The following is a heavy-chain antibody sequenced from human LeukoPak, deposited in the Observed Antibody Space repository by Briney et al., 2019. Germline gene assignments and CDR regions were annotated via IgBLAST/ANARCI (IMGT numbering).Heavy chain of an antibody. V-gene: IGHV3-30*03. Sequence: GGSLRLSCAASGFTFSSYGMPWVRQAPGKGLEWVAVISYDGSNKYYADSVKGRFTISRDNAKNPLFLEMNSLRAEDTAVYYCARDKMYGRDFDYWGQGTLVTVSS. J-gene: IGHJ4*02. D-gene: IGHD4-17*01. CDR1: GFTFSSYG. CDR2: ISYDGSNK. CDR3: ARDKMYGRDFDY.